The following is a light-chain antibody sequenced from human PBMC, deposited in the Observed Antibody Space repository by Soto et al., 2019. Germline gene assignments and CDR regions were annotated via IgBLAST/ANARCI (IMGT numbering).Light chain of an antibody. CDR2: QAS. CDR1: QSIGRW. V-gene: IGKV1-5*03. Sequence: DIQMTQSPSTLSASVGDRVTITCRASQSIGRWLAWYQQKPGKAPTLLISQASTLQGGVPSRFSGSGSGTEFTPTINSLQPDDFATYYCLQYNSYSFGQGTKVEIK. CDR3: LQYNSYS. J-gene: IGKJ2*01.